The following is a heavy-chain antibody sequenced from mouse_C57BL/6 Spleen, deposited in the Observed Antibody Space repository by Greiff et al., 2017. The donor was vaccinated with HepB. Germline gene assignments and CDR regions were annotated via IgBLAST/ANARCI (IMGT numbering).Heavy chain of an antibody. Sequence: QVQLQHPGAELVKPGASVKMSCKASGYTFTSYWITWVKQRPGQGLEWIGDIYPGSGSTNYNEKFKSKATLTVDTSSSTAYMQLSSLTSEDSAVYYCASTSGTHWYFDVWGTGTTVTVSS. CDR1: GYTFTSYW. D-gene: IGHD4-1*01. CDR2: IYPGSGST. J-gene: IGHJ1*03. CDR3: ASTSGTHWYFDV. V-gene: IGHV1-55*01.